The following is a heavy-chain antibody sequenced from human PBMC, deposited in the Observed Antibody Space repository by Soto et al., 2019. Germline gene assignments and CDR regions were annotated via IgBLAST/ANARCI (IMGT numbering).Heavy chain of an antibody. CDR1: GFSLSTRGVG. CDR2: LYWDDDE. CDR3: AHRPRGFTYFFDY. Sequence: QITLNESGPTLVKPTQTLTLTCTFSGFSLSTRGVGVGWIRQPPGKALEWLALLYWDDDERYSPSLMSRRTSTKDTSKNQVFLTMTHVHPVDTATYYCAHRPRGFTYFFDYWGQGTLVTVSS. J-gene: IGHJ4*02. V-gene: IGHV2-5*02.